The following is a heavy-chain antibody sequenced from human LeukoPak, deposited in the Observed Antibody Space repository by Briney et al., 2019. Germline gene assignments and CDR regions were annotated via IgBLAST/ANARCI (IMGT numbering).Heavy chain of an antibody. CDR3: ARDRSVSAAGAFDI. J-gene: IGHJ3*02. V-gene: IGHV3-66*01. D-gene: IGHD6-13*01. CDR2: IYSGGST. Sequence: GGSLRLSCAASGFTVSSNYMSWVRQAPGKGLEWVSVIYSGGSTSYAASVKGRVNISRDKSKNTLYLQMNSLRAEDTAVYYCARDRSVSAAGAFDIWGQGTMVTVSS. CDR1: GFTVSSNY.